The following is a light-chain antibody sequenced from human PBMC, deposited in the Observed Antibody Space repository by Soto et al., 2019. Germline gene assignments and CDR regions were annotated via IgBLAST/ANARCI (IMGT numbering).Light chain of an antibody. CDR2: GAK. Sequence: DIQITPSLSFLAASVGDRVTITCLASQAISNYLNWYQQRPGKAPNLLIFGAKTLQSGVPSRFSGSGYGTDFTLTITTLQPEDGGIYYCQQCHAIPLSFGPGTRLKIK. V-gene: IGKV1-39*01. CDR3: QQCHAIPLS. J-gene: IGKJ5*01. CDR1: QAISNY.